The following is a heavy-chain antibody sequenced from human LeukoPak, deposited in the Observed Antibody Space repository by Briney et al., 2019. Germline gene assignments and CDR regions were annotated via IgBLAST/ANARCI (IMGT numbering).Heavy chain of an antibody. CDR3: ARVGPGIAAAG. D-gene: IGHD6-13*01. V-gene: IGHV4-38-2*02. CDR2: IYHSGST. J-gene: IGHJ4*02. Sequence: PSETLSLTCTVSGYSISSGYYWGWIRQPPGKGLEWIGSIYHSGSTYYNPSLKSRVTISVDTSKNQFSLKLSSVTAADTAVYYCARVGPGIAAAGWGQGTLVTVSS. CDR1: GYSISSGYY.